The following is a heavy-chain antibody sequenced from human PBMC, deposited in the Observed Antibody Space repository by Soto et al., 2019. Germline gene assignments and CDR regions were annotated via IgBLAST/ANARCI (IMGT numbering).Heavy chain of an antibody. J-gene: IGHJ4*02. V-gene: IGHV4-59*08. CDR3: ARSLVGATTLGFDY. D-gene: IGHD1-26*01. CDR2: IYYSGST. Sequence: SETLSLTCTVSGGSISSYYWRWIRQPPGKGLEWIGSIYYSGSTNYNPSLKSRVTISVDTSKNQFSLKLSSVTAADTAVYYCARSLVGATTLGFDYWGQGTLVTVSS. CDR1: GGSISSYY.